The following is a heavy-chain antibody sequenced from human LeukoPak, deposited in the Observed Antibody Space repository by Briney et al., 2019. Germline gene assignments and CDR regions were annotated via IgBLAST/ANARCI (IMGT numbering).Heavy chain of an antibody. CDR2: INHSGST. Sequence: SETLCLTCAVYGGSFSGYYWSWIRQPPGKGLERIGEINHSGSTNYNPSLKSRVTISVDTSKNQFSLKLSSVTAADTAVYYCASFEGGYSGSFFDYWGQGTLVTVSS. J-gene: IGHJ4*02. V-gene: IGHV4-34*01. CDR1: GGSFSGYY. D-gene: IGHD5-12*01. CDR3: ASFEGGYSGSFFDY.